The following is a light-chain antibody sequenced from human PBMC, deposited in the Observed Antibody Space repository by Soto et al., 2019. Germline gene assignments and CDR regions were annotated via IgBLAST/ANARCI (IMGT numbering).Light chain of an antibody. CDR1: SSDVGGYNY. J-gene: IGLJ2*01. CDR2: EVS. Sequence: QSALTQPPSASGSPGQSVTISCTGTSSDVGGYNYVSWYQQHPGKAPKLMIYEVSKRPSGVPDRFSGSKSGNTASLTVSGLQAEGEADYYCSSYAGSNNFEVFGGGTKLTVL. CDR3: SSYAGSNNFEV. V-gene: IGLV2-8*01.